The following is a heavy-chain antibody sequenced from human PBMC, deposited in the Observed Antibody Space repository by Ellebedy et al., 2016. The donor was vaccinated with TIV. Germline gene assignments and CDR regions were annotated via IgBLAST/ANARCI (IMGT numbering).Heavy chain of an antibody. D-gene: IGHD1-26*01. CDR2: INPTGGST. CDR3: ARFGVGSTSAETGY. Sequence: AASVKVSCKASGYTFTTYYMHWVRQAPGQGLEWMGIINPTGGSTSYAQKFQGRVTMPRDTSTSTVSMELGSLRSEDTAVSYCARFGVGSTSAETGYWGQGTLVTVSS. V-gene: IGHV1-46*01. CDR1: GYTFTTYY. J-gene: IGHJ4*02.